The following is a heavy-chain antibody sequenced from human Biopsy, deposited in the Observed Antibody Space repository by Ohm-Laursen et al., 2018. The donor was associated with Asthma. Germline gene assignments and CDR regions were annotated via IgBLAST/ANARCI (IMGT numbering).Heavy chain of an antibody. CDR3: ARDVSYGSGGSGV. V-gene: IGHV1-69*13. D-gene: IGHD3-10*01. J-gene: IGHJ6*02. Sequence: SVKVSCKASGDSFSNYAINWVRQAPGQGLEWMGGIIPIFETAHYAQKFRGRITINADESTSTIYMVLSSLRSEDTAVYYCARDVSYGSGGSGVWGQGTMVTVSS. CDR2: IIPIFETA. CDR1: GDSFSNYA.